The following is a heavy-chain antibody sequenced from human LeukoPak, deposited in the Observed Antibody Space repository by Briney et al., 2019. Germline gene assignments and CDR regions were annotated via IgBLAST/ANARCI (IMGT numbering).Heavy chain of an antibody. CDR3: TSPAYDYVWGSSDY. J-gene: IGHJ4*02. D-gene: IGHD3-16*01. CDR2: IRSKAYGGTT. V-gene: IGHV3-49*04. CDR1: GFTFGDYA. Sequence: GRSLRLSCTASGFTFGDYAMSWVRQAPGKGLEWVGFIRSKAYGGTTEYAASVKGRFTISRDDSKSIAYLQMNSLKTEDTAVYYCTSPAYDYVWGSSDYRGQGTLVTVSS.